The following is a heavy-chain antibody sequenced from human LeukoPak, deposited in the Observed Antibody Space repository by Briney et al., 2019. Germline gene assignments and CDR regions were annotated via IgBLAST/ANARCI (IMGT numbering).Heavy chain of an antibody. D-gene: IGHD1-20*01. CDR3: ARGQITGTTFFDY. J-gene: IGHJ4*02. Sequence: GGSLKISFKGSGYSFTNYWNGWVRQMPGKGLEWMGVIYPGDSDTRYSPSFQGQVTISADKSISTAYLQWSSLKASDTAMYYCARGQITGTTFFDYWGQGTLVTVSS. V-gene: IGHV5-51*01. CDR2: IYPGDSDT. CDR1: GYSFTNYW.